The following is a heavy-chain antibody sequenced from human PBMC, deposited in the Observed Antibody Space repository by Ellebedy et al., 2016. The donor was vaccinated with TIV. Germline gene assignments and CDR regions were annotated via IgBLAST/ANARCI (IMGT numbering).Heavy chain of an antibody. CDR2: ISNGGDT. Sequence: GESLKISCAASGFTFGCCAMSWVRQAPGKGLEWVSVISNGGDTTYADSVKGRFTISRDDAQNSLYLQMNSLTAEDTAFYYCARDKREGGFGVWGQGTLVTVSS. CDR1: GFTFGCCA. V-gene: IGHV3-69-1*02. CDR3: ARDKREGGFGV. J-gene: IGHJ4*02. D-gene: IGHD3-3*01.